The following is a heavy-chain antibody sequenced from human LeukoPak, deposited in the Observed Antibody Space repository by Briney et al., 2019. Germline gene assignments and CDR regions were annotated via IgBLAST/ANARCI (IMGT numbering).Heavy chain of an antibody. CDR2: IYYSGST. J-gene: IGHJ4*02. D-gene: IGHD5-18*01. CDR1: GGSISSYY. CDR3: ARVVSVDTAMVFDY. V-gene: IGHV4-59*12. Sequence: SETLSLTCTVSGGSISSYYWSWIRQPPGKGLEWIGYIYYSGSTNYNPSLKSRVTISVDTSKNQFSLKLSSVTAADTAVYYCARVVSVDTAMVFDYWGQGTLVTASS.